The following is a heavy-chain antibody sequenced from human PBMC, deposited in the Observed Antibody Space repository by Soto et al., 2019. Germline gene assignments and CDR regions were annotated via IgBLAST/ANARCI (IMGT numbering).Heavy chain of an antibody. CDR1: VCTFSTCT. CDR2: IRGFIPYT. V-gene: IGHV3-21*01. J-gene: IGHJ6*04. CDR3: ARDRGSDPKAHHYNAPAA. D-gene: IGHD2-15*01. Sequence: VGSLILSCLSSVCTFSTCTVNLFRQAPVKWLEWVSVIRGFIPYTFYASSVKGRFTISRDNAKNSLYLQMNSLGVEDTAVYYCARDRGSDPKAHHYNAPAAWGKGNTANVSS.